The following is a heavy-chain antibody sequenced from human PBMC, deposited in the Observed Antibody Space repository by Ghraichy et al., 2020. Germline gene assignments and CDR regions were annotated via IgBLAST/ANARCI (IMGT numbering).Heavy chain of an antibody. CDR1: GFTFSSNA. D-gene: IGHD6-19*01. V-gene: IGHV3-23*01. Sequence: SCAASGFTFSSNAMNWVRQAPGKGLEWVSVISGPATTTYYADSVKGRFTISRDNSKNTLHLQMNNLRAEDTAIYYCAKADSSGLGAFDHWGQGTLVTVSS. J-gene: IGHJ4*02. CDR2: ISGPATTT. CDR3: AKADSSGLGAFDH.